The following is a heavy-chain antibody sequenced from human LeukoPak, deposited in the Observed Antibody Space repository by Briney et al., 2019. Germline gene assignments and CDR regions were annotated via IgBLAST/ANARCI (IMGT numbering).Heavy chain of an antibody. Sequence: GGSLRLSCAASGFTFSSYAMSWVRQAPGKGLEWVSAISGSGGSTYYADSVKGRFTISRDNSKNTLYLQMNSLRAEDTAVYYCAKDLLAYAYYYGSGSYYNNGPDFDYWGQGTLVTVSS. CDR2: ISGSGGST. J-gene: IGHJ4*02. CDR3: AKDLLAYAYYYGSGSYYNNGPDFDY. V-gene: IGHV3-23*01. D-gene: IGHD3-10*01. CDR1: GFTFSSYA.